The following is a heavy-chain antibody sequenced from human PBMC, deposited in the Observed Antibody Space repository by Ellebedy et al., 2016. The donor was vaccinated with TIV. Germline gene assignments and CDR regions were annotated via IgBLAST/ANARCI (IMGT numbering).Heavy chain of an antibody. CDR2: IYYSGST. J-gene: IGHJ4*02. CDR3: ARGHYYDSSGYPFDY. Sequence: SETLSLTXTVSGGSISSSSYYWSWIRQPPGKGLEWIGYIYYSGSTNYNPSLKSRVTISVDTSKNPFSLKLSSVTAADTAVYYCARGHYYDSSGYPFDYWGQGTLVTVSS. V-gene: IGHV4-61*01. CDR1: GGSISSSSYY. D-gene: IGHD3-22*01.